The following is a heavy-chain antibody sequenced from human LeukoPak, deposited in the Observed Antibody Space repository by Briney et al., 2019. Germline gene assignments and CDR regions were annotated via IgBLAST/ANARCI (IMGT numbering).Heavy chain of an antibody. CDR2: IYYSGST. Sequence: SETLSLTCTVSGGSISSSSYYWGWIRQPPGKGLEWIGSIYYSGSTYYNPSLKSRVTISVDTSKNQFSLKLSSVAAADTAVYYCARVMDSSRPYYFDYWGQGTLVTVSS. J-gene: IGHJ4*02. D-gene: IGHD6-19*01. CDR1: GGSISSSSYY. CDR3: ARVMDSSRPYYFDY. V-gene: IGHV4-39*07.